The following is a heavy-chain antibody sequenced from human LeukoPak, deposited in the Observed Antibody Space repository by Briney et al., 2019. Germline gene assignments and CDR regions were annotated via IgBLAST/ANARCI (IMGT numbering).Heavy chain of an antibody. V-gene: IGHV1-69*05. CDR3: ARDRADSSGGYHYFDY. CDR1: GGTFSSYA. Sequence: ASVKVSCKASGGTFSSYAISWVRQAPEQGLEWMGRIIPIFGTANYAQKFQGRVTITTDESTSTAYMELSSLRSEDTAVYYCARDRADSSGGYHYFDYWGQGTLVTVSS. CDR2: IIPIFGTA. D-gene: IGHD6-19*01. J-gene: IGHJ4*02.